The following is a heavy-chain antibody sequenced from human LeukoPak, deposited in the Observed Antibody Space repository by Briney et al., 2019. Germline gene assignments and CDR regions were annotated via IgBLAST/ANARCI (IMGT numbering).Heavy chain of an antibody. V-gene: IGHV3-30*02. CDR2: IRYDGGNK. CDR3: AKDLFQGAAAGPDY. Sequence: GGSLRLSCAASGFTFSSYGMHWVRQAPGKGLEWVAFIRYDGGNKYYADSVKGRFTISRDNSKNTLYLQMNSLRAEDTAVYYCAKDLFQGAAAGPDYWGQGTLVTVSS. D-gene: IGHD6-13*01. CDR1: GFTFSSYG. J-gene: IGHJ4*02.